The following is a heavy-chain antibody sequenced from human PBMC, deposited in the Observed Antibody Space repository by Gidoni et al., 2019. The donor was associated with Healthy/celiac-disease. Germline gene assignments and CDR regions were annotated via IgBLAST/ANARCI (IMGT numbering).Heavy chain of an antibody. J-gene: IGHJ5*02. Sequence: EVQLVQSGAEVKKPGESLRISCKGSGYSCTSYWISWVRQMPGKGLEWMGRIDPSDSYTNYSPSFQGHVTISADKSISTAYLQWSSLKASDTAMYYCAGNYYDSSGYYHWGQGTLVTVSS. D-gene: IGHD3-22*01. CDR3: AGNYYDSSGYYH. CDR2: IDPSDSYT. CDR1: GYSCTSYW. V-gene: IGHV5-10-1*03.